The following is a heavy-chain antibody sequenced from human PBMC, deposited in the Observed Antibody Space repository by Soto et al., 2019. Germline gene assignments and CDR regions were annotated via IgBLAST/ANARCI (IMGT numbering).Heavy chain of an antibody. CDR2: IYYSGST. Sequence: SETLSLTCTVSGGSISSSSYYWGWIRQPPGKGLEWIGSIYYSGSTYYNPSLKSRVTISVDTSKNQFSLKLSSVTAADTAVYYCARGLSAATDFDYRGQGTLVTVSS. V-gene: IGHV4-39*01. CDR3: ARGLSAATDFDY. D-gene: IGHD6-25*01. CDR1: GGSISSSSYY. J-gene: IGHJ4*02.